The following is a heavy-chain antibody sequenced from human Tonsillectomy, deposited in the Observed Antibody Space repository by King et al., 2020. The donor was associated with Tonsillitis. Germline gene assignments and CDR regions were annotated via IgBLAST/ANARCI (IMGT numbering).Heavy chain of an antibody. J-gene: IGHJ4*02. CDR2: ISCDGGTT. CDR1: GFTLGRYA. CDR3: AKGEGSSSFPDY. V-gene: IGHV3-23*04. Sequence: VQLVESGGGLVQPGGSLSLSCAASGFTLGRYAMSWVRQAPGKGLIWGSAISCDGGTTDYADSAKGRCTISRDNSKNTLFLQMNSLRAEDTAIYYCAKGEGSSSFPDYWGQGTLVSVSS. D-gene: IGHD6-6*01.